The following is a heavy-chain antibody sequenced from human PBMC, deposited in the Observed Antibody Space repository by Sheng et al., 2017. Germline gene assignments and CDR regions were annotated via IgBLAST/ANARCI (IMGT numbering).Heavy chain of an antibody. Sequence: QVQLQESGPGLVKPSETLSLTCAVSGYSISSGYYWGWIRQPPGKGLEWIGSIYHSGSTYYNPSLKSRVTISVDTSKNQFSLKLSSVTAADTAVYYCARDRGIAAAGHHYYYYYGMDVWGQGTTVTV. CDR2: IYHSGST. V-gene: IGHV4-38-2*02. J-gene: IGHJ6*02. CDR1: GYSISSGYY. D-gene: IGHD6-13*01. CDR3: ARDRGIAAAGHHYYYYYGMDV.